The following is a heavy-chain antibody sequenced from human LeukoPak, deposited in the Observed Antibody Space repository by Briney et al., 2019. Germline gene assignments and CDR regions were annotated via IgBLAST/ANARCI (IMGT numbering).Heavy chain of an antibody. J-gene: IGHJ4*02. D-gene: IGHD6-19*01. Sequence: PSETLSLTCTVSGYSISSGYYWGWIRQPPGKGLEWIGSIYHSGSTYYNPSLKSRVTISVDTSKNQFSLKLSSVTAADTAVYYCARDEQWLGPDYWGQGTLVTVSS. V-gene: IGHV4-38-2*02. CDR2: IYHSGST. CDR3: ARDEQWLGPDY. CDR1: GYSISSGYY.